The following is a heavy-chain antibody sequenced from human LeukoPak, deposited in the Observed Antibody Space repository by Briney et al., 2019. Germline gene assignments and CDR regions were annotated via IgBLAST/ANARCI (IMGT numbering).Heavy chain of an antibody. J-gene: IGHJ3*02. CDR3: ARGLIGYCSGGSCYVLNAFDI. Sequence: ASVKVSCKASGYTFTGYYMHWVRQAPGQGLGWMGWINPNSGGTNYAQKFQGRVTMTRDTSISTAYMELSRLRSDDTAVYYCARGLIGYCSGGSCYVLNAFDIWGQGTMVTVSS. V-gene: IGHV1-2*02. D-gene: IGHD2-15*01. CDR2: INPNSGGT. CDR1: GYTFTGYY.